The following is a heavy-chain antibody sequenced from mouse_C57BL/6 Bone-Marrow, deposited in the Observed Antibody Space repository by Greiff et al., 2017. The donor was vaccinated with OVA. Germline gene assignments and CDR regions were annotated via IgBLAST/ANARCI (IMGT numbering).Heavy chain of an antibody. Sequence: VQVVESGGDLVKPGGSLKLSCAASGFTFSSYGMSWVRQTPDKRLEWVATISSGGSYTYYPDSVKGRFTISRDNAKNTLYLQMSSLKSEDTAMYYCARDYYDYDLYYFDYWGQGTTLTVSS. CDR2: ISSGGSYT. CDR3: ARDYYDYDLYYFDY. CDR1: GFTFSSYG. D-gene: IGHD2-4*01. V-gene: IGHV5-6*01. J-gene: IGHJ2*01.